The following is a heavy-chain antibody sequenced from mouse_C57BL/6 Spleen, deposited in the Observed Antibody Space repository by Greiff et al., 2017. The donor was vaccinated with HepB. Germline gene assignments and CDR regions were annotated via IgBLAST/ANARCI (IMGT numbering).Heavy chain of an antibody. V-gene: IGHV5-17*01. D-gene: IGHD2-4*01. J-gene: IGHJ3*01. CDR2: ISSGSSTI. CDR3: ANYDVQFAY. Sequence: EVKLMESGGGLVKPGGSLKLSCAASGFTFSDYGMHWVRQAPEKGLEWVAYISSGSSTIYYADTVKGRFTISRDNAKNTLFLQMTSLRSEDTAMYYCANYDVQFAYWGQGTLVTVSA. CDR1: GFTFSDYG.